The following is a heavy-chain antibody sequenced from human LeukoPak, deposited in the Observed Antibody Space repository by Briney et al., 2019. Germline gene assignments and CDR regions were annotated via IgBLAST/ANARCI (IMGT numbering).Heavy chain of an antibody. D-gene: IGHD3-3*01. V-gene: IGHV1-69*05. CDR1: GGTFSSYA. J-gene: IGHJ4*02. CDR3: ARERGRLRFLEWFFDY. CDR2: IIPIFGTA. Sequence: SVKVSCKASGGTFSSYAISWVRQAPGQGLEWMGRIIPIFGTANYAQKFQGRVTITTDESTSTVYMELSSLRSEDTAVYYCARERGRLRFLEWFFDYWGQGTLVTVSS.